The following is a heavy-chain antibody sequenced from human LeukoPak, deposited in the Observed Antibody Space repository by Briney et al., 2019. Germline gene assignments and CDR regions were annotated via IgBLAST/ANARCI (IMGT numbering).Heavy chain of an antibody. CDR3: ARGLRYYDILTGYYTYYFDY. Sequence: SETLSLTCIVSGGSISSDYWSWIRQPPGKGLEWIGCIYYSGSTIYNPSLKSRLTISVDTSKNQFSLKLSSVTAADTAVYYCARGLRYYDILTGYYTYYFDYWGQGTLVTVSS. CDR2: IYYSGST. CDR1: GGSISSDY. V-gene: IGHV4-59*08. D-gene: IGHD3-9*01. J-gene: IGHJ4*02.